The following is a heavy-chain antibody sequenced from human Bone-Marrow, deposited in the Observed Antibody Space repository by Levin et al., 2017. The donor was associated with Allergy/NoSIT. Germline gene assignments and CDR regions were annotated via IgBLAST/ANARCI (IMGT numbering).Heavy chain of an antibody. V-gene: IGHV3-74*03. CDR1: GLTFSRYW. D-gene: IGHD2-21*02. J-gene: IGHJ4*02. CDR3: TGVTDFDY. Sequence: LSLTCAASGLTFSRYWMHWVRQAPGKGLVWVAHVNSDGSSTTYADSVKGRFTIYRDNAKNTLYLQMNSLRVEDTAVYYCTGVTDFDYWGQGALVTVSS. CDR2: VNSDGSST.